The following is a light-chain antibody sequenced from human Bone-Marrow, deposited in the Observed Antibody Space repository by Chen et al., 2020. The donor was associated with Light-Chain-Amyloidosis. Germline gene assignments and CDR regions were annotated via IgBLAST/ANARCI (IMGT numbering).Light chain of an antibody. CDR2: EDN. CDR3: CSYAGSQIFV. Sequence: QSALTQPASVSGSPGQSITISCTGTSTDVGNYNLVSWYQRHPGKAPKLIIFEDNKRPSGVPSRFSGSRSGYTASLTISGLQAEDDSDYYCCSYAGSQIFVFGTGSRVTVL. V-gene: IGLV2-23*01. J-gene: IGLJ1*01. CDR1: STDVGNYNL.